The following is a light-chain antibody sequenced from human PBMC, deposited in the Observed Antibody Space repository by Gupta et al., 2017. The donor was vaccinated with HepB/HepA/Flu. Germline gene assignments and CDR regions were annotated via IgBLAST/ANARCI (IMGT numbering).Light chain of an antibody. CDR2: GVN. CDR1: IRDVGTYDY. CDR3: SSDTGSSGLWV. J-gene: IGLJ3*02. V-gene: IGLV2-14*03. Sequence: HSALTQPASVSGSPGQSITISCTGTIRDVGTYDYVSWYQQHPDKAPKLMLYGVNSRPSGVSNRFSGSKSGNTASLTIAGLQAEDEADYYCSSDTGSSGLWVFGGGTKLTVL.